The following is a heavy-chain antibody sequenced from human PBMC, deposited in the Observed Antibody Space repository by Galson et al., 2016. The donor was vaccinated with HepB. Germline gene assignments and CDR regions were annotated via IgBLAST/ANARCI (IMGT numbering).Heavy chain of an antibody. CDR1: GGSINSDGYY. V-gene: IGHV4-31*03. CDR3: ANWTWASTPFDP. J-gene: IGHJ5*02. D-gene: IGHD3/OR15-3a*01. Sequence: TLSLTCTVSGGSINSDGYYWSWIRQHPGKGLEWIGSIYYSGSTSYNPSLKSRLTISVDTSKNQFFLNLSSVTAADTAMYYCANWTWASTPFDPWGQGTLVTVSS. CDR2: IYYSGST.